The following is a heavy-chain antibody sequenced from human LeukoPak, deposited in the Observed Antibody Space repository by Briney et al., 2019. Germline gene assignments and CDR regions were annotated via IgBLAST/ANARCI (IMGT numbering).Heavy chain of an antibody. Sequence: SETLSLTCTVSGGSISTYYWRWIRQPPGKGLEWIGNIYYSGSTIYNPSLKSRVTISVDTSKDQFSLKLSSVTAADTAVYYCARESGLFDYWGQGTLVTVSS. CDR1: GGSISTYY. CDR3: ARESGLFDY. CDR2: IYYSGST. J-gene: IGHJ4*02. D-gene: IGHD3-10*01. V-gene: IGHV4-59*01.